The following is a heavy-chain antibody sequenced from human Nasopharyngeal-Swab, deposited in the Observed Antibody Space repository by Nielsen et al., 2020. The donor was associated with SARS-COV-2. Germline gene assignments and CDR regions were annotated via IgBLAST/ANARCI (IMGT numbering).Heavy chain of an antibody. J-gene: IGHJ4*02. CDR3: AREDIVGPLLDY. CDR1: GYTFTRYY. V-gene: IGHV1-24*01. CDR2: FDPEDGET. D-gene: IGHD1-26*01. Sequence: ASVKVSCKASGYTFTRYYIHWVRQAPGKGLEWMGGFDPEDGETIYAQKFQGRVTMTEDTSTDTAYMELSSLRSEDTAVYYCAREDIVGPLLDYWGQGTLVTVSS.